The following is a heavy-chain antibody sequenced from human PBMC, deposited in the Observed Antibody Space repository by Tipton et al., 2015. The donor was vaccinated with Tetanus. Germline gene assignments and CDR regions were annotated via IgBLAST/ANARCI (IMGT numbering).Heavy chain of an antibody. CDR3: AGVTAQRTELYFEH. D-gene: IGHD2-8*02. CDR2: VYQTGST. Sequence: LRLSCGVSGGLMSTGGYSWSWFRQPPGKALEWIGYVYQTGSTYYNPSLKSRVTISMDRSENQISLKMTSVTAADTAVYYCAGVTAQRTELYFEHWGQGTQVTVSS. V-gene: IGHV4-30-2*02. CDR1: GGLMSTGGYS. J-gene: IGHJ1*01.